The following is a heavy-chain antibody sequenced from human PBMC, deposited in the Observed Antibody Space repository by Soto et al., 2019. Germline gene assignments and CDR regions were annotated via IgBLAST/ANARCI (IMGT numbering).Heavy chain of an antibody. V-gene: IGHV3-30*18. CDR3: AKEGREGMDV. J-gene: IGHJ6*02. CDR1: GFTFSSYG. CDR2: ISYDGSNK. Sequence: QVQLVESGGGVVQPGRSLRLSCAASGFTFSSYGMHWVRQAPGKGLEWVAVISYDGSNKYYADSVKGRFTISRDNSKNTLYLQMNSLRAEDTAVYYCAKEGREGMDVWGQGTTVTVSS.